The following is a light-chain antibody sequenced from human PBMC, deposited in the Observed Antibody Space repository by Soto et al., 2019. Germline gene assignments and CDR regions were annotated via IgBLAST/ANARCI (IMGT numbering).Light chain of an antibody. J-gene: IGKJ4*01. CDR2: ATS. Sequence: DIQMTQSPSSLSASVGDRATITGRASQSISSYLNWYQQTQGRAPKFXIHATSTLETGVPSRFSGSGSATEFTLTISSLQPEDVETDYCPQFANVPLTFGGGTKVDIK. CDR1: QSISSY. CDR3: PQFANVPLT. V-gene: IGKV1-33*01.